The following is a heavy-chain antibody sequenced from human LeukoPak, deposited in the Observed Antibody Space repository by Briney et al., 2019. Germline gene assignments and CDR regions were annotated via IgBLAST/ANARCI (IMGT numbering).Heavy chain of an antibody. CDR3: AYYYDSSGYYYPVPYGMDV. V-gene: IGHV1-69*13. Sequence: SVKVSCKASGGTFSSYAISWVRQAPGQGLEWMGGIIPIFGTANYAQKFQGRVTITADESTSTAYMELSSLRSEDTAVYYCAYYYDSSGYYYPVPYGMDVWGQGTTVTVTS. D-gene: IGHD3-22*01. CDR1: GGTFSSYA. CDR2: IIPIFGTA. J-gene: IGHJ6*02.